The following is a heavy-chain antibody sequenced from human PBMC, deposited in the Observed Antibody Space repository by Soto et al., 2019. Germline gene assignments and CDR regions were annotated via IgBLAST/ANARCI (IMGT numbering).Heavy chain of an antibody. CDR3: ARDRGYSGYDSPRFYYGMDV. J-gene: IGHJ6*02. V-gene: IGHV3-33*08. Sequence: GGSLRLSCAASGFTVSSGYMSWVRQAPGKGLEWVAVIWYDGSNKWYADSVKGRFTISRDNSKNTLYLQMNSLRAEDTAVYSCARDRGYSGYDSPRFYYGMDVWGQGTTVTVSS. CDR1: GFTVSSGY. CDR2: IWYDGSNK. D-gene: IGHD5-12*01.